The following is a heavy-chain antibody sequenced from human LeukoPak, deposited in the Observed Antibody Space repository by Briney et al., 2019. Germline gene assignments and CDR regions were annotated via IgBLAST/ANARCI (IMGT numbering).Heavy chain of an antibody. V-gene: IGHV3-23*01. D-gene: IGHD3-10*01. CDR1: GFPFSSSV. Sequence: GGSLRLSCAASGFPFSSSVMSWVRQAPGKGLEWVSIISVSDSGTHYADSVKGRFSVSRDTSRNTVYLQMNSLKAEDTATYYCAKVGPKSYFASGSYSDYWGQGTLVTVSS. J-gene: IGHJ4*02. CDR2: ISVSDSGT. CDR3: AKVGPKSYFASGSYSDY.